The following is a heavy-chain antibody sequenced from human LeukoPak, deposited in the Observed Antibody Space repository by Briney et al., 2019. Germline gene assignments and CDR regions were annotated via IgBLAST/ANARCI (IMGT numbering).Heavy chain of an antibody. CDR3: ARGPGVGAKYYYYYYYMDV. CDR1: GGTFSSYA. Sequence: SVKVSCKASGGTFSSYAISWVRQAPGQGLEWMGGIIPIFGTANYAQKFQGRVTITADESTSTAYMELSSLRSEDTAVYYCARGPGVGAKYYYYYYYMDVWGKGTTVTISS. CDR2: IIPIFGTA. D-gene: IGHD1-26*01. J-gene: IGHJ6*03. V-gene: IGHV1-69*01.